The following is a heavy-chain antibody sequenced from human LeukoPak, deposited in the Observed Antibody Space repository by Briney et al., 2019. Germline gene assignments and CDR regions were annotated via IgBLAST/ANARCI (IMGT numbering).Heavy chain of an antibody. CDR3: VREAGYCAPVCVKTNWFDP. Sequence: GGSLRLSCAASGFPFSSHAMSWVRQPPGKGLEWVAAISNGKTYYADSVRGRFAISRDDSTNTVYLHMNSPRDEDTALYHCVREAGYCAPVCVKTNWFDPWGQGTLVTVSS. CDR2: ISNGKT. D-gene: IGHD2-15*01. CDR1: GFPFSSHA. J-gene: IGHJ5*02. V-gene: IGHV3-23*01.